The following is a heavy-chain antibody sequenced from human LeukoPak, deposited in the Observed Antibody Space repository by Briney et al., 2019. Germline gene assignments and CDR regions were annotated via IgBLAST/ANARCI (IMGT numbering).Heavy chain of an antibody. Sequence: GGSLRLSCAASGFTFSNAWMSWVRQAPGKGLEWVAVISYDGSNKYYADSVKGRFTISRDNSKNTLYLQMNSLRAEDTAVYYCARERSCSGGSCYSSYYYYGMDVWGQGTTVTVSS. CDR2: ISYDGSNK. CDR3: ARERSCSGGSCYSSYYYYGMDV. J-gene: IGHJ6*02. D-gene: IGHD2-15*01. V-gene: IGHV3-30-3*01. CDR1: GFTFSNAW.